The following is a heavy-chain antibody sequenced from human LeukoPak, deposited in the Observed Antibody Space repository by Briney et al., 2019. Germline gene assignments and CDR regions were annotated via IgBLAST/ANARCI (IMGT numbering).Heavy chain of an antibody. CDR2: ISYDGSNK. CDR3: AKWEGYCSGGSCYGRFDY. V-gene: IGHV3-30*18. Sequence: GGSLRLSCAASGFTFSSYGMHWVRQAPGKGLEWVAVISYDGSNKYYADSVKGRFTISRDNSKNTPYLQMNSLRAEDTAVYYCAKWEGYCSGGSCYGRFDYWGQGTLVTVSS. D-gene: IGHD2-15*01. J-gene: IGHJ4*02. CDR1: GFTFSSYG.